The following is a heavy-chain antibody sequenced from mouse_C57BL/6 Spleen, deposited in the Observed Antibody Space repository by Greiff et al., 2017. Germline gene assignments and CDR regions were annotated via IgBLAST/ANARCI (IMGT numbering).Heavy chain of an antibody. CDR2: IYPGDGDT. Sequence: QVQLQQSGPELVKPGASVKISCKASGYAFSSSWMNWVKQRPGKGLEWIGRIYPGDGDTNYNGKFKGKATLTADKSSSTAYMQLSSRTSEDAAVYFGARAMRRDSSGYVGYYLDYWGQGTTLTVSS. J-gene: IGHJ2*01. D-gene: IGHD3-2*02. CDR1: GYAFSSSW. V-gene: IGHV1-82*01. CDR3: ARAMRRDSSGYVGYYLDY.